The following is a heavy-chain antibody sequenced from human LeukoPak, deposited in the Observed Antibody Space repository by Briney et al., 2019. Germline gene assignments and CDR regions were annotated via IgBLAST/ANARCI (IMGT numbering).Heavy chain of an antibody. J-gene: IGHJ4*02. V-gene: IGHV3-23*01. Sequence: QPGGSLRLSCAASGFTFSSYAMSWVRQAPGEGLEWVSAISGSGGSTYYADSVKGRFTISRDNSKNTLYLQMNSLRAEDTAVYYCAKGKWELPYYFDYWGQGTLVTVSS. D-gene: IGHD1-26*01. CDR2: ISGSGGST. CDR1: GFTFSSYA. CDR3: AKGKWELPYYFDY.